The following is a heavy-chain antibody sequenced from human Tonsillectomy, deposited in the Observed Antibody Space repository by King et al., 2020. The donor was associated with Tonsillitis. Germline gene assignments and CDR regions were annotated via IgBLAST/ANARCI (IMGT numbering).Heavy chain of an antibody. CDR1: GFTFSSYS. Sequence: VQLVESGGGLVKPGGSLRLSCAASGFTFSSYSMNWVRQAPGKGLEWVSSISSSSSYIYYADSVKGRFTISRDNAKNSLYLQMNSLRAEDTAVYYCARELYSSGGLGGGRYYYYYGMDVWGQGTTVTVSS. D-gene: IGHD6-19*01. V-gene: IGHV3-21*01. CDR3: ARELYSSGGLGGGRYYYYYGMDV. J-gene: IGHJ6*02. CDR2: ISSSSSYI.